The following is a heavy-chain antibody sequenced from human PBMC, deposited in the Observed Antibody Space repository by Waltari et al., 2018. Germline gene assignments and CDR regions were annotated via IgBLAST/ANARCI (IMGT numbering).Heavy chain of an antibody. J-gene: IGHJ4*02. D-gene: IGHD3-16*01. V-gene: IGHV3-11*01. CDR2: ISSSGITI. CDR1: GFTFSDYY. CDR3: GRGGGGY. Sequence: QVQLVESGGGLVKPGGSLRLSCAASGFTFSDYYMSWIRQAPGKGLGWVHNISSSGITIDTEAPGKGRSTIPRENAKTSLYLKRNSLGVENTAVYYGGRGGGGYWGQGTLVTVSS.